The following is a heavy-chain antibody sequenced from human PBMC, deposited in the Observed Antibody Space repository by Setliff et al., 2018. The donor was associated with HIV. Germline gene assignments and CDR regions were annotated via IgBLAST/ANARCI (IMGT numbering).Heavy chain of an antibody. CDR1: GFSFSNCG. CDR2: IRSDGSNK. Sequence: PGGSLRLSCAASGFSFSNCGMHWVRQAPGKVLEWVASIRSDGSNKYYADSVTGRFTISRDDSKNTLYLQMNSLRAEDTAVYYCAKDKGQKYADYWGQGTVVTVSS. J-gene: IGHJ4*02. D-gene: IGHD3-10*01. CDR3: AKDKGQKYADY. V-gene: IGHV3-30*02.